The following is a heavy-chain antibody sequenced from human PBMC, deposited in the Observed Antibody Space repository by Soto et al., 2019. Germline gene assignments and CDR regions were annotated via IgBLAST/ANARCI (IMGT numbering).Heavy chain of an antibody. J-gene: IGHJ4*02. D-gene: IGHD2-15*01. Sequence: QVQLVQSGAEVKKPGASVKVSCKASGYTFTSYGISWVRQAPGQGLERMGWISAYNGNTNYAQKLQGGVTVNTDTSTRKAQISLRSLRSDDRAVYYCARVEWWSPVAGYFDYWGQGTLVTASS. V-gene: IGHV1-18*01. CDR1: GYTFTSYG. CDR3: ARVEWWSPVAGYFDY. CDR2: ISAYNGNT.